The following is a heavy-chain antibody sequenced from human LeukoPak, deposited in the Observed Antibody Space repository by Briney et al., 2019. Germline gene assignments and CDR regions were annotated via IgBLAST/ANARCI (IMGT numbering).Heavy chain of an antibody. D-gene: IGHD1-1*01. CDR3: ARDSPGRTWNGGVD. V-gene: IGHV4-39*07. J-gene: IGHJ4*02. CDR2: IYYSGST. CDR1: GGSLSSGSYY. Sequence: SETLSLTCTVSGGSLSSGSYYWGWLRQPPGTGLEWLGSIYYSGSTYYNPSLKSRVTISVDTSKNQFSLKLSSVTAADTAVYYCARDSPGRTWNGGVDWGQGTLVTVSS.